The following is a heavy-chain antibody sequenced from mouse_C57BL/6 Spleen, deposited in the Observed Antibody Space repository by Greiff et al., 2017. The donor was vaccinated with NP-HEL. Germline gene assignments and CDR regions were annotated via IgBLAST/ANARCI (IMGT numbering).Heavy chain of an antibody. CDR2: IDPSDSYT. J-gene: IGHJ4*01. V-gene: IGHV1-69*01. D-gene: IGHD2-5*01. Sequence: QVQLQQSGAELVMPGASVKLSCKASGYTFTSYWMHWVKQRPGQGLEWIGEIDPSDSYTNYNQKFKGKSTLTVDKSSSTAYMQLSSLTSEDSAVYYCARRGSNYVFYVMDYWGQGTSVTVSS. CDR3: ARRGSNYVFYVMDY. CDR1: GYTFTSYW.